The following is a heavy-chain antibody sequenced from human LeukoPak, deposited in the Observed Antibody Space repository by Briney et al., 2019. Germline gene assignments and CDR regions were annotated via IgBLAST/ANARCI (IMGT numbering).Heavy chain of an antibody. CDR2: IYRSGST. J-gene: IGHJ4*02. D-gene: IGHD3-10*01. CDR3: ARGFLSGPYYYGSGSYYGRRGFYNFDY. V-gene: IGHV4-30-2*01. Sequence: KPSQTLSLTCAVSGGSISSGNYSWSWIRQPPGKGLEWIGYIYRSGSTYYNPSLKSRVTISVDRSKNQFSLKLSSVTAADTAVYYCARGFLSGPYYYGSGSYYGRRGFYNFDYWGQGTLVTVSS. CDR1: GGSISSGNYS.